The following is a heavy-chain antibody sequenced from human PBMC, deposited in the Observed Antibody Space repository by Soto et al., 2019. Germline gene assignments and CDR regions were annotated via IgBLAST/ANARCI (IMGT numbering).Heavy chain of an antibody. CDR2: ISSDGNNK. D-gene: IGHD5-12*01. CDR3: AREDGYNAFDI. J-gene: IGHJ3*02. Sequence: GGSLRLSCAASGFIFSDYGMHWVRQAPGKGLEWMSIISSDGNNKYYADSVKGRFKISRDNSKNTLYLQMNSLRAEDTAVYYCAREDGYNAFDIWPQGTMVTVSS. V-gene: IGHV3-30*03. CDR1: GFIFSDYG.